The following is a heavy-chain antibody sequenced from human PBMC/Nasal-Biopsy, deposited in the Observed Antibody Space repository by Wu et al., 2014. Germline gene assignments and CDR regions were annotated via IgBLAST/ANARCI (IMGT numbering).Heavy chain of an antibody. CDR2: INYSGTT. Sequence: TLSLTCSVSGGSVTNYYWSWIRQPPGKGLEWIGFINYSGTTDSRPSLKSRVTMSMDTSKNQFSLRLTSVTAADTAVYYCARAESSIFMGVYQYYMDVWGKGTTVTVSS. CDR3: ARAESSIFMGVYQYYMDV. V-gene: IGHV4-59*02. CDR1: GGSVTNYY. J-gene: IGHJ6*03. D-gene: IGHD2-21*01.